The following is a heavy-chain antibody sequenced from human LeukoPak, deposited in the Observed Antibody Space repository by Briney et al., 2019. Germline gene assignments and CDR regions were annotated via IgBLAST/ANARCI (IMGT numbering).Heavy chain of an antibody. CDR2: INPNSGGT. CDR3: ARDSSRAMAGTWGRLYY. D-gene: IGHD6-19*01. J-gene: IGHJ4*02. V-gene: IGHV1-2*02. Sequence: ASVKVSCKASGYTFTGYYMHWVRQAPGQGLEWMGWINPNSGGTNYAQKFQGRVTMTRDTSISTAYMELSRLRSDDTAVYYCARDSSRAMAGTWGRLYYWGQGTLVTVSS. CDR1: GYTFTGYY.